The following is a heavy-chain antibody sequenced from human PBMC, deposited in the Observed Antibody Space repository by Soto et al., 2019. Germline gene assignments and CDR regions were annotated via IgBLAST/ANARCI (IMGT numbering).Heavy chain of an antibody. V-gene: IGHV4-61*01. J-gene: IGHJ5*02. D-gene: IGHD3-16*01. CDR1: GGSVSNDSFY. CDR2: VHSSGIT. Sequence: SETLSLTCTVSGGSVSNDSFYWSWIRQPPGKGLEWIGYVHSSGITNYNPSLKRRVTISVDTFRNQFSLRLSSVTAADTAVYYCARGLTMGQLPSHFDHWGQGTLVTVSS. CDR3: ARGLTMGQLPSHFDH.